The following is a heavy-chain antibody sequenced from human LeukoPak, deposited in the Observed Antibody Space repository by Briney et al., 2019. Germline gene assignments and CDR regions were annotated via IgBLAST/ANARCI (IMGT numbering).Heavy chain of an antibody. CDR1: GGXISSSSYY. D-gene: IGHD2-21*02. Sequence: SETLSLTCTVSGGXISSSSYYWGWIRQPPGMGLEWIGSIYYSGSTYYNPSLKSRVTTSVDTSKNQFSLKLSSVTAADTAVYYCARGVGVTAILYYFDYWGLGTLVTVSS. CDR2: IYYSGST. CDR3: ARGVGVTAILYYFDY. J-gene: IGHJ4*02. V-gene: IGHV4-39*01.